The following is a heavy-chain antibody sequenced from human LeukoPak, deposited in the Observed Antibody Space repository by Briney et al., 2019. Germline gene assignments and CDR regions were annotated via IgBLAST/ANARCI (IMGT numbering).Heavy chain of an antibody. Sequence: SETLSLTCTVSGGSISSGSHYWSWIRQPAGKGLEWIGRIYTSGSTNYNPSLKSRVTISVDTSKNQFSLKLSSVTAADTAVYYCARGRFLEWLSILDYFDYWGQGTLVTVSS. J-gene: IGHJ4*02. CDR1: GGSISSGSHY. V-gene: IGHV4-61*02. D-gene: IGHD3-3*01. CDR3: ARGRFLEWLSILDYFDY. CDR2: IYTSGST.